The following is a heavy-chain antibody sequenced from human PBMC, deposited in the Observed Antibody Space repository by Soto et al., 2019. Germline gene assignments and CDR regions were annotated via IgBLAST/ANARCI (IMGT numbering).Heavy chain of an antibody. V-gene: IGHV1-69*13. CDR2: IIPKFGTT. J-gene: IGHJ4*02. Sequence: SVKVSCKASGGTFSTYGINWVRLAPGQGLEWMGWIIPKFGTTKNAQKFQGRVTLTADESTNTAYMELKYLRSEDTAVYFCAREVDPYYGGNSLSLDYWGQGTLVTSPQ. CDR3: AREVDPYYGGNSLSLDY. D-gene: IGHD4-17*01. CDR1: GGTFSTYG.